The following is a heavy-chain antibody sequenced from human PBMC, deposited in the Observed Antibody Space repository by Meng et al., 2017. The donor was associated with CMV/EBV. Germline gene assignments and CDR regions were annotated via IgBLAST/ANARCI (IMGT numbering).Heavy chain of an antibody. J-gene: IGHJ6*02. CDR2: ISYDGSNK. Sequence: GESLKISCAASGFTFSSYAMHWVRQAPGKGLEWVAVISYDGSNKYYADSVKGRFTISRDNSKNTLYLQMNSLRAEDTAVYYCARDRAVYSYGLWYYYGMDVWGQGTTVTVSS. CDR1: GFTFSSYA. D-gene: IGHD5-18*01. CDR3: ARDRAVYSYGLWYYYGMDV. V-gene: IGHV3-30*04.